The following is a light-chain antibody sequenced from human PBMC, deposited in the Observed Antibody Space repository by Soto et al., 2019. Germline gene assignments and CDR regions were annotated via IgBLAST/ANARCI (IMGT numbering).Light chain of an antibody. J-gene: IGLJ2*01. CDR3: QSYDRSLRAVV. V-gene: IGLV1-40*01. CDR1: SSNIGATYD. CDR2: GNN. Sequence: QSVLTQPPSVSGAPGQRVTISCTGSSSNIGATYDVHWYQQFPGRAPKILIYGNNNRPSGVPARISGSKSGTSASLAISGLQADDEADYYCQSYDRSLRAVVFGGGTKLTVL.